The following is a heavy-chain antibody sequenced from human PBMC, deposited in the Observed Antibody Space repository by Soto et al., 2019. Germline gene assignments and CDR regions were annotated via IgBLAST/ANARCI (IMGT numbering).Heavy chain of an antibody. D-gene: IGHD3-10*01. Sequence: ASVKVSCKASGYTFTGYAMHWVRQAPGQGLEWMGWINAGNGNTQYSQKFQGRVTITRDTSASTAYMELSSLRSEDTAVYSCARDVLLSGGCYAFDIWGQGTMVTVSS. CDR1: GYTFTGYA. V-gene: IGHV1-3*01. J-gene: IGHJ3*02. CDR3: ARDVLLSGGCYAFDI. CDR2: INAGNGNT.